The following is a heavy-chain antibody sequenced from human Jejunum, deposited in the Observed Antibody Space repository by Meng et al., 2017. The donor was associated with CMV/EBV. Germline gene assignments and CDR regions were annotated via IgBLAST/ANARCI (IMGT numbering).Heavy chain of an antibody. CDR2: IYYTGST. Sequence: VSITTSDWSWIPQPPGKGPEWIGYIYYTGSTNYNPSLKSRVTISLDTSKNQFSLKLSTVTAADTAVYYCARGYYDSSGSSNTFDIWGQGTMVTVSS. CDR3: ARGYYDSSGSSNTFDI. V-gene: IGHV4-59*01. CDR1: VSITTSD. D-gene: IGHD3-22*01. J-gene: IGHJ3*02.